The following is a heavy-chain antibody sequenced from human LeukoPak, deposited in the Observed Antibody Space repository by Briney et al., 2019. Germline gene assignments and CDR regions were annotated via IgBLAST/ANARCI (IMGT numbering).Heavy chain of an antibody. CDR2: IYYSGST. Sequence: PSETLSLTCTVSGGSISSSSYYWGWIRQPPGKGLEWIGTIYYSGSTYYNPSLKSRVTISVDTSKNQFSLKPSSVTAADTAVYYCASPGFNYYYDSSGRRFDYWGQGTLVTVSS. J-gene: IGHJ4*02. CDR3: ASPGFNYYYDSSGRRFDY. D-gene: IGHD3-22*01. V-gene: IGHV4-39*01. CDR1: GGSISSSSYY.